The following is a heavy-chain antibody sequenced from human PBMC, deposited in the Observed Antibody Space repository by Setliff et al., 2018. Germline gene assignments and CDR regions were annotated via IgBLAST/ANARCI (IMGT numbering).Heavy chain of an antibody. V-gene: IGHV4-4*07. J-gene: IGHJ4*02. CDR3: AGGTRSRSRGWDLDY. Sequence: SETLSLTCTVSGGSISSYYWSWIRQPAGKGLEWIGRFYTSGSTNYNPSPKGRVTMLVDTSKNQLSLKLSSLTAADTAVYYCAGGTRSRSRGWDLDYWGQGTLVTVSS. CDR1: GGSISSYY. D-gene: IGHD6-19*01. CDR2: FYTSGST.